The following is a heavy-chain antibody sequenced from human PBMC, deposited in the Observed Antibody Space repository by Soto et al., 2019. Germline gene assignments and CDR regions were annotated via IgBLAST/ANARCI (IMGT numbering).Heavy chain of an antibody. CDR2: ISAYNGNT. V-gene: IGHV1-18*01. CDR1: GYTFTSYG. J-gene: IGHJ4*02. Sequence: ASVKVSCKASGYTFTSYGISWVRQAPGQGLEWMGWISAYNGNTNYAQKFQDRVTMTTDTSTSTAYMELRSLRSDDTAVYYCARTRGPTTVTTSTKFDYWGQGTLVTVSS. CDR3: ARTRGPTTVTTSTKFDY. D-gene: IGHD4-17*01.